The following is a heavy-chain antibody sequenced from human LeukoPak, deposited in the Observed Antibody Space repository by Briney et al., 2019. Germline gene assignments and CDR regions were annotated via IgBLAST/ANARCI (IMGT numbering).Heavy chain of an antibody. V-gene: IGHV3-23*01. CDR1: GFTFSSYA. CDR3: AKRVFYDFWSGPLPPE. J-gene: IGHJ4*02. D-gene: IGHD3-3*01. CDR2: ISGSGGST. Sequence: GGSLRLSCAASGFTFSSYAMSWVRQAPGKGLEWVSAISGSGGSTYYADSVKGRFTISRDNSKNTLYLQMNSLRAEDTAVYYCAKRVFYDFWSGPLPPEWGQGTRVTVSS.